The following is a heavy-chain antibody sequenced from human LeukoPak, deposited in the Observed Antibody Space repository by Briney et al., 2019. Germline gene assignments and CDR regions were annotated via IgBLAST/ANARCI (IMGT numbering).Heavy chain of an antibody. D-gene: IGHD6-13*01. CDR3: ARAPGIAALRAYMDV. V-gene: IGHV4-4*07. CDR1: GGSISSYY. Sequence: SETLSLTCTVSGGSISSYYWSWIRQPAGKGLEWIGRIFASGSTNSNPSLKSRVTISVDTSKNLFSLKLNSVTAADTAVYYCARAPGIAALRAYMDVWGKGTTVTVSS. CDR2: IFASGST. J-gene: IGHJ6*03.